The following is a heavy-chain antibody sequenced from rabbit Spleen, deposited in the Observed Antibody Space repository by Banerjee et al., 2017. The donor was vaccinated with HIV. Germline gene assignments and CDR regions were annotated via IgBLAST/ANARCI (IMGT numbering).Heavy chain of an antibody. Sequence: QSLEEAGGDLVKPGASLTRTCTASGFSFSYSDDMGWVRQPPGKGPEWIACINAVTGKAVYASWAKGRFTFSKASSTTVTLQMTSLTAADTATYFCAKRDVHGGTDAFSLWGPGTLVTVS. V-gene: IGHV1S40*01. D-gene: IGHD4-2*01. CDR2: INAVTGKA. CDR1: GFSFSYSDD. J-gene: IGHJ4*01. CDR3: AKRDVHGGTDAFSL.